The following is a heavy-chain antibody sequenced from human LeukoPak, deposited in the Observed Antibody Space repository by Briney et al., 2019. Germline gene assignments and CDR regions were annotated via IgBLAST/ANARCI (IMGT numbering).Heavy chain of an antibody. J-gene: IGHJ4*02. Sequence: GRSLRLSCAASGFTFSSYAMHWVRQAPGKGLEWVAVISYDGSNKYYADSVKGRFTISRDNSKNTLYLQMNSLRAEDTAVYYCARDRAHYYDSSGQSSAFDYWGQGTLVTVSS. V-gene: IGHV3-30-3*01. CDR1: GFTFSSYA. CDR3: ARDRAHYYDSSGQSSAFDY. D-gene: IGHD3-22*01. CDR2: ISYDGSNK.